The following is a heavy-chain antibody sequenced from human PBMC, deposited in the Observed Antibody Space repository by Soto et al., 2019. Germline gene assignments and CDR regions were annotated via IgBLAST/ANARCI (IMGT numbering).Heavy chain of an antibody. Sequence: SETLSLTSTVSGGSIGSASYHWSWIRKHPGKGLEWIGFISYDRSTHYSPSLKSRLTISFDTSRSQFSLRLTSVTAADTAIYYCARYRFSGSWSKFDYWGQGALVTVS. D-gene: IGHD6-13*01. CDR3: ARYRFSGSWSKFDY. CDR1: GGSIGSASYH. CDR2: ISYDRST. V-gene: IGHV4-31*03. J-gene: IGHJ4*02.